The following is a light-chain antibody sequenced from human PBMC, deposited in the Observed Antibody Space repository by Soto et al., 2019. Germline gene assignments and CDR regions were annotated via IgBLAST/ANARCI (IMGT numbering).Light chain of an antibody. J-gene: IGKJ3*01. Sequence: EVVLTQSPGTLSLSPGERATLSCRASQRVTSNYLAWYQQKPGQXPRLLIYGASSRATAIPDRFGVSGSGTDGTLTISRLEAEDGEVYYGQQYGASPLTFGPGTKVDIK. CDR2: GAS. CDR3: QQYGASPLT. V-gene: IGKV3-20*01. CDR1: QRVTSNY.